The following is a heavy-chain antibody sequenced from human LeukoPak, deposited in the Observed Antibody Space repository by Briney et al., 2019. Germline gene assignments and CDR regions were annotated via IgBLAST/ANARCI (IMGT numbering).Heavy chain of an antibody. CDR1: GFTFSSYA. J-gene: IGHJ5*02. D-gene: IGHD3-9*01. V-gene: IGHV3-30*04. Sequence: AGGSLRLSCAASGFTFSSYAMHWVRQAPGKGLEWVAVISYDGSNKYYADSVKGRFTISRDNSKNTLYLQMNSLRAEDTAVYYCARAPSYDILTGYYPAWGQGTLVTVSS. CDR2: ISYDGSNK. CDR3: ARAPSYDILTGYYPA.